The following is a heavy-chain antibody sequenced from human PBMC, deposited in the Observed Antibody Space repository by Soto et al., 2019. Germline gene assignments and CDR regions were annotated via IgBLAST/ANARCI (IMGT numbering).Heavy chain of an antibody. Sequence: QLQLQESGPGLVKPSETLSLTCTVSGGSISSSSYYWGWIRQPPGKGLEWIGSIYYSGSTYYNPSLKSRVTISVDTSKNQFSLKLSSVTAADTAVYYCARIKWAQLWLTFDYWGQGTLVTVSS. CDR3: ARIKWAQLWLTFDY. V-gene: IGHV4-39*01. D-gene: IGHD5-18*01. J-gene: IGHJ4*02. CDR1: GGSISSSSYY. CDR2: IYYSGST.